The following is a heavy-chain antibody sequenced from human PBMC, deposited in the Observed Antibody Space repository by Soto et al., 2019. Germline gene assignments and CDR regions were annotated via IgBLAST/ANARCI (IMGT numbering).Heavy chain of an antibody. J-gene: IGHJ4*01. D-gene: IGHD3-16*01. CDR3: WGAGPGG. CDR1: GFTFSNYW. CDR2: IKRDGSEK. Sequence: GGSLRLSCAASGFTFSNYWMNWVRQAPGKGLEWVANIKRDGSEKYYVDSVKGRFTISRDNAKNSLSLQMNSLRAEDTAVYYCWGAGPGGWGHGTLVTVSS. V-gene: IGHV3-7*03.